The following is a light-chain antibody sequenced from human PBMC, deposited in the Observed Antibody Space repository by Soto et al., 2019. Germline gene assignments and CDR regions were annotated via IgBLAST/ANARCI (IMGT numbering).Light chain of an antibody. CDR3: QQVNSYPLT. Sequence: DIPLTQSPSFLSASVGDRVTLTCRASQGISSFLAWYQQKPGKAPKLLIYAASTLQSGVPSRFSGSGSGTEFTLTISSLQPEDFATYYCQQVNSYPLTFGGGTKVEIK. V-gene: IGKV1-9*01. CDR2: AAS. CDR1: QGISSF. J-gene: IGKJ4*01.